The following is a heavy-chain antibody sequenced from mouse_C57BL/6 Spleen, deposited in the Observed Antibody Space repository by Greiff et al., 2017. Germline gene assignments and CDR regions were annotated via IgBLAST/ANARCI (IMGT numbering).Heavy chain of an antibody. J-gene: IGHJ2*01. D-gene: IGHD1-1*01. CDR2: ISDGGSYT. CDR1: GFTFSSYA. V-gene: IGHV5-4*01. CDR3: AREGDYGRNFDY. Sequence: EVKVEESGGGLVKPGGSLKLSCAASGFTFSSYAMSWVRQTPEKRLEWVATISDGGSYTYYPDNVKGRFTISRDNAKNNLYLQMSHLKSEDTAMYYCAREGDYGRNFDYWGQGTTLTVSS.